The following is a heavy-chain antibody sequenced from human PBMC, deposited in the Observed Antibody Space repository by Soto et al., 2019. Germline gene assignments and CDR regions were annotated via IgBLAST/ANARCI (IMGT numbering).Heavy chain of an antibody. CDR2: ISGSGGTT. CDR3: AKFFVETGSNSGWPWSFHY. D-gene: IGHD6-25*01. Sequence: EVQLLESGGGLVQPGRSLRLSCAASGFTFSNYAMSWVRQAPGQGLDWVSAISGSGGTTYYADSVKGRFTISRDNSKNTLFLQMNSLRADGASVYYCAKFFVETGSNSGWPWSFHYWGQGTLVTVSS. V-gene: IGHV3-23*01. J-gene: IGHJ4*02. CDR1: GFTFSNYA.